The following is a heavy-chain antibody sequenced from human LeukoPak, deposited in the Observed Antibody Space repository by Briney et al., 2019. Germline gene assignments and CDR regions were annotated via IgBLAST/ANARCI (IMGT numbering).Heavy chain of an antibody. V-gene: IGHV1-69*05. CDR2: IIPIFGTA. J-gene: IGHJ4*02. D-gene: IGHD3-22*01. CDR1: GGTFSSYA. CDR3: ARERPDYDSSGYLLY. Sequence: SVKVSCKASGGTFSSYAISWVRQAPGQGLEWMGRIIPIFGTANYAQKFQGRVTITTDESTSTAYMELSSLRSEDTAVYYCARERPDYDSSGYLLYWGQGTLVTVSS.